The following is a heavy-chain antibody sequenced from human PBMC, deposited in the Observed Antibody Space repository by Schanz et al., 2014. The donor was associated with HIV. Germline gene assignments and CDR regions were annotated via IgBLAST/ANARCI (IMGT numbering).Heavy chain of an antibody. CDR2: IQSDGPTT. D-gene: IGHD3-16*01. J-gene: IGHJ4*02. Sequence: EVQLVESGGGLVQPGGSLRLSCAASGFTFSDHWLHWVRQAPGKGLEWVSRIQSDGPTTTYADSVKGRFTISRDNAKSTLYLQMNSLRVDDTAVYYCARGNDFFGGVPDYWGQGTLVSVSS. CDR3: ARGNDFFGGVPDY. CDR1: GFTFSDHW. V-gene: IGHV3-74*01.